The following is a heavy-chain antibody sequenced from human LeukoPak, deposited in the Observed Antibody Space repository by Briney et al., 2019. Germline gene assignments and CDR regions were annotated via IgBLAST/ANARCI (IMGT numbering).Heavy chain of an antibody. V-gene: IGHV4-30-4*01. CDR2: IYYSGST. CDR3: AGIVVPAAMYNWFDP. J-gene: IGHJ5*02. CDR1: GGSISSGDYY. Sequence: SETLSLTRTVSGGSISSGDYYWSWIRQPPGKGLEWIGYIYYSGSTYYNPSLKSRVTISVDTSKNQFSLKLSSVTAADTAVYYCAGIVVPAAMYNWFDPWGQGTLVTVSS. D-gene: IGHD2-2*01.